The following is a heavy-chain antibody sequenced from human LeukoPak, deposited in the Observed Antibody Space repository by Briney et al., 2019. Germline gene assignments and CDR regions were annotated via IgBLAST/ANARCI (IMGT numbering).Heavy chain of an antibody. J-gene: IGHJ6*02. CDR1: GGSISSYY. D-gene: IGHD3-3*01. V-gene: IGHV4-59*01. CDR3: ARVTILGGMDV. CDR2: IYYSGST. Sequence: SETLSLTCTVSGGSISSYYWSWIRQPPGKGLEWIGYIYYSGSTNYNPSLKSRVTISVDTSKNQFSLKLSSVTAADTAVYYCARVTILGGMDVWGQGTAVTVSS.